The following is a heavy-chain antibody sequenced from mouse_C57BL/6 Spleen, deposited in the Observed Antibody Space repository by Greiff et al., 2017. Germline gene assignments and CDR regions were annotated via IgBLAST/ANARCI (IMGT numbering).Heavy chain of an antibody. CDR1: GYSFTSYY. CDR2: IYPGSGNT. V-gene: IGHV1-66*01. CDR3: ARSTTVVATDYFDY. J-gene: IGHJ2*01. Sequence: QVQLKQSGPELVKPGASVKISCKASGYSFTSYYIHWVKQRPGQGLEWIGWIYPGSGNTKYNEKFKGKATLTADTSSSTAYMQLSSLTSEDSAVYYCARSTTVVATDYFDYWGQGTTLTVSS. D-gene: IGHD1-1*01.